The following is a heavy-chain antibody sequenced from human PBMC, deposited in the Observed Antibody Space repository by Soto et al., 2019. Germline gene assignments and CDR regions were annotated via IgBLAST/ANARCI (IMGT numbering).Heavy chain of an antibody. V-gene: IGHV1-2*02. Sequence: ASVKVSCKASGYIFTGYHMHWVRQAPGQGLEGMGWINPNSGGTKYAQKFQGRVTMTRDPSISTAYMELSSLRSDDTAVYYFERERRRYYCNGMDCSRQGTTVTVSS. J-gene: IGHJ6*02. D-gene: IGHD1-26*01. CDR2: INPNSGGT. CDR1: GYIFTGYH. CDR3: ERERRRYYCNGMDC.